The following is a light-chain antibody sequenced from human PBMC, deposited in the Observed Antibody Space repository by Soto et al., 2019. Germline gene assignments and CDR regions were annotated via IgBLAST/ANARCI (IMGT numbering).Light chain of an antibody. Sequence: QSALTQPPSASGTPGQRVSISCSGGTSNIGSNTVNWYQQVPGTAPKLLIYTTNQRPSGVPDRFSGSKSGTSASLAISGLQSDDEADYYCAAWDASLNGVVFGGGTKLTVL. CDR3: AAWDASLNGVV. CDR1: TSNIGSNT. V-gene: IGLV1-44*01. CDR2: TTN. J-gene: IGLJ2*01.